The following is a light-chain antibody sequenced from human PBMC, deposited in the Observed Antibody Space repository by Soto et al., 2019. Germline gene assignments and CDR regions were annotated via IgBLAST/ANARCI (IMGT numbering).Light chain of an antibody. CDR1: QNLSSGY. CDR3: QQYDTSPRT. J-gene: IGKJ1*01. Sequence: EIVLTQSPATLSLSPGERATLSCRASQNLSSGYLAWYQQKPGQAPRILIYAASSRATGIPDRFSGSGSGTDFSLTISRLEPEDFAVYYCQQYDTSPRTFGQGTKVEI. CDR2: AAS. V-gene: IGKV3-20*01.